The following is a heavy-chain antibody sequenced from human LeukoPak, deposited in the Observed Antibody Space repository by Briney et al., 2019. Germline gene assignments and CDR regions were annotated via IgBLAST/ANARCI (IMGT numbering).Heavy chain of an antibody. CDR1: AFTFSTYG. CDR2: ISGSGGST. D-gene: IGHD2-15*01. CDR3: AKDGSGGRP. V-gene: IGHV3-23*01. Sequence: GGSLRLSCAASAFTFSTYGMHWVRQAPGKGLEWVSAISGSGGSTYYADSVKGRFTISRDNSKNTLYLQMNSLRAEDTAVYYCAKDGSGGRPWGQGTLVTVSS. J-gene: IGHJ5*02.